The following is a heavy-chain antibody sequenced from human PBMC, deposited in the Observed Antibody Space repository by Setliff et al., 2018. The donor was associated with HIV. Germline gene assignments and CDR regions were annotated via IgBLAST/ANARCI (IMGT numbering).Heavy chain of an antibody. J-gene: IGHJ4*02. V-gene: IGHV3-11*06. CDR3: ARAVVPAADFDY. CDR2: IYDSSYT. Sequence: GSLRLSCAASGFTFSDYYMSWVRQAPGKGLEWVSRIYDSSYTNYADSVKGRFTISRDNAKNSLYLQMNSLRAEDTAVYYCARAVVPAADFDYWGQGTLVTVSS. D-gene: IGHD2-2*01. CDR1: GFTFSDYY.